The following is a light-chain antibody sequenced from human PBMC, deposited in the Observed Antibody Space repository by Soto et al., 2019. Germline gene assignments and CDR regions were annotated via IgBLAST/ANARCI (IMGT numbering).Light chain of an antibody. Sequence: DILLTQSPSSLSASVGDRVTITCRASQGINTDLAWYQQKPRKAPKSLIYSASSLQRGVPSRFSGSGSGTEFTLTVSSLQPEDFATYYCQHYNSYSEAFGQGTKVELK. V-gene: IGKV1-9*01. CDR2: SAS. J-gene: IGKJ1*01. CDR3: QHYNSYSEA. CDR1: QGINTD.